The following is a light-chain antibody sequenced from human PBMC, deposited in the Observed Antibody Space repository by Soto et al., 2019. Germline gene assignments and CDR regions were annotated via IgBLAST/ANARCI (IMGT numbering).Light chain of an antibody. CDR3: QQYVSSPLT. CDR2: NTS. J-gene: IGKJ4*01. Sequence: EIVLTQSPATLSLSPGERAILSCRASQSVSTFLAWFQQKPGQPPRLLIYNTSSRATGIPDRFSGSGSGTDFTLTISRLEPEDFAVYYCQQYVSSPLTFGGGTKVDIK. CDR1: QSVSTF. V-gene: IGKV3-20*01.